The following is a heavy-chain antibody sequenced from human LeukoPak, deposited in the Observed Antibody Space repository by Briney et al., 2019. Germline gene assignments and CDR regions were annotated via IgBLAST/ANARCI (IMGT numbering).Heavy chain of an antibody. CDR2: INSDGSST. CDR1: GFTFSSYX. Sequence: SCXXXGFTFSSYXMHWVRQAPGKGLVWVSRINSDGSSTSYADSVKGRFTISRDDAKNTLYLQMNSLRAEDTAVYYCARDLGKGAAPLDYWGQGTLVTVSS. CDR3: ARDLGKGAAPLDY. D-gene: IGHD6-13*01. V-gene: IGHV3-74*01. J-gene: IGHJ4*02.